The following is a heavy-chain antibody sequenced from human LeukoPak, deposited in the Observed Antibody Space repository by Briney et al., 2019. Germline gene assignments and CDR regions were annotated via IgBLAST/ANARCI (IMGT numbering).Heavy chain of an antibody. CDR1: GYTFTSYG. V-gene: IGHV1-18*01. D-gene: IGHD6-13*01. J-gene: IGHJ1*01. CDR3: ARDKGSSSWCIVSEYFQH. CDR2: ISAYNGNT. Sequence: GASVKVSCKASGYTFTSYGISWVRQAPGQGLEWMGWISAYNGNTNYAQKVQGRVTMTTDTSTSTAYMELSSLRSEDTAVYYCARDKGSSSWCIVSEYFQHWGQGTLVTVSS.